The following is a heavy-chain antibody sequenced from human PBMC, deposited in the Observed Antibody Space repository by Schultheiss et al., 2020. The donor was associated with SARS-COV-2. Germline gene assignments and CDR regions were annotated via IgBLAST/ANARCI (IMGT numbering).Heavy chain of an antibody. CDR3: ARDGGYDSTPDYYYYGMDV. CDR2: IIPIFGTA. J-gene: IGHJ6*02. V-gene: IGHV1-69*05. Sequence: SVKVSCKASGYTFTSYGISWVRQAPGQGLEWMGGIIPIFGTANYAQKFQGRVTMTRDTSTSTVYMELSSLRSEDTAVYYCARDGGYDSTPDYYYYGMDVWGQGTTVTVSS. D-gene: IGHD5-12*01. CDR1: GYTFTSYG.